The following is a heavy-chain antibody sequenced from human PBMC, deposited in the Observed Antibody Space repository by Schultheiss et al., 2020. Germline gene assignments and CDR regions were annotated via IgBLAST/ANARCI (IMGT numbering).Heavy chain of an antibody. Sequence: GESLKISCKGSGYSFTSYWIGWVRQMPGKGLEWMGRIDPSDSYTNYSPSFQGQVTISADKSISTAYLQWSSLKASDTAMYYCVSHYYDSSGYFDYWGQGTLVTVSS. CDR1: GYSFTSYW. CDR3: VSHYYDSSGYFDY. D-gene: IGHD3-22*01. V-gene: IGHV5-10-1*04. J-gene: IGHJ4*02. CDR2: IDPSDSYT.